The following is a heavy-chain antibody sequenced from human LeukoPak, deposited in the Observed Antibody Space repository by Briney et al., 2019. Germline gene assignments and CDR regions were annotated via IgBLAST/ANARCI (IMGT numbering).Heavy chain of an antibody. Sequence: GGSLRLSCAASGFTFSSYDMSWVRQAPGKGLEWVSGISGSGGSTYYADSVKGRFTISRDNSKNTLYLQMNSLRAEDTAVYYCARDLDWGAFDAWGQGTLVTVSS. CDR3: ARDLDWGAFDA. D-gene: IGHD3-9*01. J-gene: IGHJ5*02. V-gene: IGHV3-23*01. CDR2: ISGSGGST. CDR1: GFTFSSYD.